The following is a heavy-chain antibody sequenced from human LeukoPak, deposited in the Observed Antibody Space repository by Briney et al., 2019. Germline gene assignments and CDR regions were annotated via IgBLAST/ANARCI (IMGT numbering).Heavy chain of an antibody. D-gene: IGHD1-26*01. CDR3: ARGWAFDY. CDR2: INHSGST. Sequence: SETLSLTCAVYGGSFSGYYWSWIRQPPGKGLEWIGEINHSGSTNYNPSLKSRVTISVDTSKNQFSLKLSSVTAADTAVYYCARGWAFDYWGQGTLVTVSS. CDR1: GGSFSGYY. J-gene: IGHJ4*02. V-gene: IGHV4-34*01.